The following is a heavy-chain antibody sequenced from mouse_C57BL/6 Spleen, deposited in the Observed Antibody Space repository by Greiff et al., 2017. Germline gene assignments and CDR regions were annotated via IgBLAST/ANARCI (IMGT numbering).Heavy chain of an antibody. Sequence: VMLVESGPGLVQPSQSLSITCTVSGFSLTSYGVHWVRQSPGKGLEWLGVIWSGGSTDYNAAFISSLSISKDNSKSQVFFKMNSLQADDTAIYYCARTSLYDYDEGGYFDYWGQGTTLTVSS. CDR3: ARTSLYDYDEGGYFDY. CDR1: GFSLTSYG. V-gene: IGHV2-2*01. CDR2: IWSGGST. D-gene: IGHD2-4*01. J-gene: IGHJ2*01.